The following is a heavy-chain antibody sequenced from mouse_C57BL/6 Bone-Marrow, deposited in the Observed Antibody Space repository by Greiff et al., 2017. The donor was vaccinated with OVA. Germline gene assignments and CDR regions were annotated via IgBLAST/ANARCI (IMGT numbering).Heavy chain of an antibody. CDR1: GYTFTSYW. Sequence: VQLQQPGAELVKPGASVKMSCKASGYTFTSYWITWVKQRPGQGLEWIGDIYPGSGSTNYNEKFKSKATLTVDTSSSTAYMQLSSLTSEDSAVYYCARYGYPYWYFDVWGTGTTVTVSS. CDR2: IYPGSGST. V-gene: IGHV1-55*01. D-gene: IGHD1-2*01. J-gene: IGHJ1*03. CDR3: ARYGYPYWYFDV.